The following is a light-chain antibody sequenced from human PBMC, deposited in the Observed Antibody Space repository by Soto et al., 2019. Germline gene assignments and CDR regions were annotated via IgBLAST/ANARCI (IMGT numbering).Light chain of an antibody. V-gene: IGKV3-20*01. CDR1: QTVRNNY. J-gene: IGKJ1*01. Sequence: VLTQSTGTLSLSPGERATLSCMSSQTVRNNYLAWYQQKPGQAPRLLIYDASSRATGIPDRFSVGGSGTDFTLTISRLEPEDFAVYYCQQYNNWPPETLGQGTKVDIK. CDR2: DAS. CDR3: QQYNNWPPET.